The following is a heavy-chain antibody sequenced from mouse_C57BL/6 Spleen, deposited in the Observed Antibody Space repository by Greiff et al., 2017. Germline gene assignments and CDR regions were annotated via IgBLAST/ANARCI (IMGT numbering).Heavy chain of an antibody. CDR2: ISSGSSTI. V-gene: IGHV5-17*01. CDR1: GFTFSDYG. CDR3: ARDDGYYVGYFDY. D-gene: IGHD2-3*01. Sequence: DVHLVESGGGLVKPGGSLKLSCAASGFTFSDYGMHWVRQAPEKGLEWVAYISSGSSTIYYADTVKGRFTISRDNAKNTLFLQMTSLRSEDTAMYYCARDDGYYVGYFDYWGQGTTLTVSS. J-gene: IGHJ2*01.